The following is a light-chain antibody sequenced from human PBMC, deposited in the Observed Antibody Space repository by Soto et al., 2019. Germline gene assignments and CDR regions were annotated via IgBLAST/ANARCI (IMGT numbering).Light chain of an antibody. Sequence: QSVLTQPRSGSGSPGQSVTISCTGTSRDVGGYNCVSWYQQRPGKAPKLMIYDVSKRPSGVPDRFSGSKSGNTASLTISGLQAEDEADYYCKSRTTRNTLVFGGGTKVTVL. CDR3: KSRTTRNTLV. CDR2: DVS. V-gene: IGLV2-11*01. CDR1: SRDVGGYNC. J-gene: IGLJ3*02.